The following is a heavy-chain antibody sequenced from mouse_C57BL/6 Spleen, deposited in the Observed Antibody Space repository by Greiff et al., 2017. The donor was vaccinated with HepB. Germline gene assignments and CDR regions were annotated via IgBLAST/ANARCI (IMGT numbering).Heavy chain of an antibody. J-gene: IGHJ2*01. CDR2: IHPNSGST. V-gene: IGHV1-64*01. D-gene: IGHD2-2*01. Sequence: QVQLQQPGAELVKPGASVKLSCKASGYTFTSYWMHWVKQRPGQGLEWIGMIHPNSGSTNYNEKFKSKATLTVYKSSSTAYMQLISLTSEDSAVYYCARGNGYDYFYYWGQGTTLTVSS. CDR1: GYTFTSYW. CDR3: ARGNGYDYFYY.